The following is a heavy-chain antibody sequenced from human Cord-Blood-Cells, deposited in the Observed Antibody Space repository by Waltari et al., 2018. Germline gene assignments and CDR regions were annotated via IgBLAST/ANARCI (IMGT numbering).Heavy chain of an antibody. J-gene: IGHJ4*02. CDR1: GGSISSYY. CDR2: IYYSGST. Sequence: QVQLQESGPGLVKPSETLSLTCTVSGGSISSYYWSWIRQPPGKGLEWIGYIYYSGSTNYNPAHKSRVTISVDTSKNQFSLKLSSVTAADTAVYYCARAITGTTFDYWGQGTLVTVSS. D-gene: IGHD1-7*01. V-gene: IGHV4-59*01. CDR3: ARAITGTTFDY.